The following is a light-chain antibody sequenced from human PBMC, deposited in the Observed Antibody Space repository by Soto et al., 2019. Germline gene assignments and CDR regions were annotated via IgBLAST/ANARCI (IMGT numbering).Light chain of an antibody. CDR1: QSVSTN. J-gene: IGKJ1*01. Sequence: VMTQSPATLSVSPGERAALSCRASQSVSTNLAWYQQKPGQPPRLLIYFASTRATAVPARFTAGGSGTEFTLTISRLQSDDLAGYYCQQYDKWPRTFGQGTKVEIK. CDR2: FAS. CDR3: QQYDKWPRT. V-gene: IGKV3-15*01.